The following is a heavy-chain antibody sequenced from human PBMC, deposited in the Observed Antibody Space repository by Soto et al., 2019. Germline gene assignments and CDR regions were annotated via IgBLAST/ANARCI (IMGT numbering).Heavy chain of an antibody. D-gene: IGHD2-2*01. CDR3: AKGQHCSSTSCPFYYYGMDV. J-gene: IGHJ6*02. Sequence: QVQLVESGGGVVQPGRSLRLSCAASGFTFSTYGMHWVRQAPGKGLEWVAVISYDGKNKYYAQSVKGRLTISRDNSEVGVFLKVNCLRVGDTVVYYCAKGQHCSSTSCPFYYYGMDVWGQGTTVAVSS. CDR2: ISYDGKNK. V-gene: IGHV3-30*18. CDR1: GFTFSTYG.